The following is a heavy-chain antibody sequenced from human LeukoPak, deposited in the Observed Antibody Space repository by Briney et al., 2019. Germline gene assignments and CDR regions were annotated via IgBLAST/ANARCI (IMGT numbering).Heavy chain of an antibody. V-gene: IGHV3-15*01. J-gene: IGHJ4*02. D-gene: IGHD1-14*01. CDR1: GFTFSSYW. CDR3: TTGGRYTKYYFDY. CDR2: IKSKTDGGTT. Sequence: GGSLRLSCAASGFTFSSYWMSWVRQAPGKGLEWVGRIKSKTDGGTTDYAAPVKGRFTISRDDSKNTLYLQMNSLKTEDTAVYYCTTGGRYTKYYFDYWGQGTLVTVSS.